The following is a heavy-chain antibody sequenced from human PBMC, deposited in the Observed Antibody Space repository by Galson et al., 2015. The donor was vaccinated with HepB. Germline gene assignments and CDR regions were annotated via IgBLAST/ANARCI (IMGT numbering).Heavy chain of an antibody. D-gene: IGHD6-19*01. Sequence: SETLSLTCTVSGGSISSSIYYWDWIRQPPGKGLEWIGSLYYSGSTYYNPSLKSRVTISVDTSKNQFSLSLSSVTAADTAVYYCARQHGSAWSRNMDVWGQGTTVTVSS. J-gene: IGHJ6*02. V-gene: IGHV4-39*01. CDR1: GGSISSSIYY. CDR2: LYYSGST. CDR3: ARQHGSAWSRNMDV.